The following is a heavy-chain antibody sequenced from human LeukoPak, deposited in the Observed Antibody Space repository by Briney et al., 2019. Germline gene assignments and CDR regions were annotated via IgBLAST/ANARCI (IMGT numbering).Heavy chain of an antibody. CDR1: GFTVSSSY. J-gene: IGHJ4*02. D-gene: IGHD1-14*01. V-gene: IGHV3-53*01. Sequence: GGSLRLSCAASGFTVSSSYMSWVRQAPGKGLEWVSVIYSGGSTYYAESVKGRLTISRDSSKNTLYLQMNSLRVEDTAVYYCARENPNYFDYWGQGTLVTVSS. CDR3: ARENPNYFDY. CDR2: IYSGGST.